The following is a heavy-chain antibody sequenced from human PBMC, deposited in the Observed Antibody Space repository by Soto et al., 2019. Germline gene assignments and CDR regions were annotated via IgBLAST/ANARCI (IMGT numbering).Heavy chain of an antibody. V-gene: IGHV1-8*01. CDR1: GYTFTNYD. CDR2: MNPNSGNA. CDR3: AIALAELSGGEDGYYYYMDV. Sequence: QVQLVQSGAEAKEPGASVKLSCKASGYTFTNYDINWVRQATGQGLEWMGWMNPNSGNAGSAQQFQDRVTMTRSTATNTIYMELSNLISEDTAVYYCAIALAELSGGEDGYYYYMDVWGKGSTVTVSS. J-gene: IGHJ6*03. D-gene: IGHD4-17*01.